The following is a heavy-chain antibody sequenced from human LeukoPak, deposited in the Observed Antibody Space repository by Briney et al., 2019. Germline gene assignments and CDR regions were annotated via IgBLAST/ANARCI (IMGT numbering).Heavy chain of an antibody. CDR1: GFTFSSYW. J-gene: IGHJ4*02. CDR3: ARRGTSSSWAHFDY. CDR2: IKQDGSEK. Sequence: GGSLRLSCAASGFTFSSYWMTWVRQAPGKGLEWVAKIKQDGSEKYYVDPVKGRFTISRDNAKNSLYLQMNSLGAEDTAVYYCARRGTSSSWAHFDYWGQGTLVTVSS. D-gene: IGHD6-13*01. V-gene: IGHV3-7*05.